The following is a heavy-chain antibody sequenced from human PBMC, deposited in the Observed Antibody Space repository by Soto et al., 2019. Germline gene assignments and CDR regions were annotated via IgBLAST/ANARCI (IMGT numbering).Heavy chain of an antibody. CDR3: TRDSGWLFFDY. CDR2: IRSKAYGGTT. D-gene: IGHD6-19*01. Sequence: GSLRLSCTASGFTFGDYAMSWFRQAPGKGLEWVGFIRSKAYGGTTEYAASVKGRFTISRDDSKSIAYLQMNSLKTEDTAVYYCTRDSGWLFFDYWGQGTLVTVSS. V-gene: IGHV3-49*03. CDR1: GFTFGDYA. J-gene: IGHJ4*02.